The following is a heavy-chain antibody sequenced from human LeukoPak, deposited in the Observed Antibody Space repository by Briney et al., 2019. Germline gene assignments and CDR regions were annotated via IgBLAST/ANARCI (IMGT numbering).Heavy chain of an antibody. J-gene: IGHJ5*02. CDR2: IYYSGST. D-gene: IGHD6-13*01. CDR1: GGSISSSSYY. Sequence: SETLSLTCTVSGGSISSSSYYWGWIRQPPGKGLEWIGSIYYSGSTYYNPSLKSRVTISVDTSKNQFSLKLSSVTAADTAVYYCARSGYSSSWSNFNWFDPWGQGTLVTVSS. V-gene: IGHV4-39*07. CDR3: ARSGYSSSWSNFNWFDP.